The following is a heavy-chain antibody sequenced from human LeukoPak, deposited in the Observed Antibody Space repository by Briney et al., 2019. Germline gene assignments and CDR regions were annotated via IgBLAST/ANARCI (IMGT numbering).Heavy chain of an antibody. CDR3: AKHRIVVVPAAMGT. D-gene: IGHD2-2*01. J-gene: IGHJ5*02. CDR1: GFTFSSYA. V-gene: IGHV3-23*01. CDR2: ISGSGGST. Sequence: GGSLRLSCAVSGFTFSSYAMSWVRQAPGKGLEWVSAISGSGGSTYYADSVKGRFTISRDNSKNTLYLQMNSLRAEDTAVYYCAKHRIVVVPAAMGTWGQGTLVTVSS.